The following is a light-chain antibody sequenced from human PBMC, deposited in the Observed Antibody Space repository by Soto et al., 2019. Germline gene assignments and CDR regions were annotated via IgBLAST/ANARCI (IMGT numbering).Light chain of an antibody. J-gene: IGLJ1*01. Sequence: QSALIQPASVSGSPGQSITISCTGTGSDVGGYDYVSWYQQYPGKAPKLVIYDVTNRPSGVSNRFSGSKSGNTAALIIFGLQAEDEADYYCCSYTSSGTYVFGTGTKLTVL. CDR3: CSYTSSGTYV. V-gene: IGLV2-14*03. CDR1: GSDVGGYDY. CDR2: DVT.